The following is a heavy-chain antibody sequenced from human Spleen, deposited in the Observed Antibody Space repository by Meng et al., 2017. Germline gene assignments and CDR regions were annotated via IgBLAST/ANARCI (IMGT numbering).Heavy chain of an antibody. Sequence: QVQLQESGPGLVKTSETLSVTCSVSGGSISSYYWSWIRQPPGKGLDWIGYIYYSGSTNYNPSLKSRVTISVDTSKNQFSLKLSSVTAADTAVYYCASVDYAGNYLGYWGQGTLVTVSS. J-gene: IGHJ4*02. CDR3: ASVDYAGNYLGY. V-gene: IGHV4-59*01. CDR1: GGSISSYY. D-gene: IGHD4-23*01. CDR2: IYYSGST.